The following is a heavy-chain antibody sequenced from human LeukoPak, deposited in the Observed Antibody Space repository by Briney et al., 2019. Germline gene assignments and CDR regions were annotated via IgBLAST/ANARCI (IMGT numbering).Heavy chain of an antibody. Sequence: GGSLRLSCVASEFTFRSYGMHWVRQAPGKGLEWVAVISYDGSNKYYADSVKGRFTISRDNSKNTLYLQMNSLRAEDTAVYYCATPIVGATNEYFQHWGQGTLVTVSS. V-gene: IGHV3-30*03. CDR2: ISYDGSNK. J-gene: IGHJ1*01. CDR3: ATPIVGATNEYFQH. CDR1: EFTFRSYG. D-gene: IGHD1-26*01.